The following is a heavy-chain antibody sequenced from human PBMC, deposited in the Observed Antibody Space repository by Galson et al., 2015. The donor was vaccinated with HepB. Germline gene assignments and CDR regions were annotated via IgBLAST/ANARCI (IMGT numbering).Heavy chain of an antibody. CDR1: GYTFTGHY. Sequence: SVKVSCKASGYTFTGHYMHWVRQAPGQGLEWMGWINPNNGGTDYAQKFQGRVTMTGDTSISTAYMELSRLRSDDTAVYYCAREAAVGYVDFWGQGTVVTVSS. CDR3: AREAAVGYVDF. J-gene: IGHJ4*02. V-gene: IGHV1-2*02. D-gene: IGHD6-19*01. CDR2: INPNNGGT.